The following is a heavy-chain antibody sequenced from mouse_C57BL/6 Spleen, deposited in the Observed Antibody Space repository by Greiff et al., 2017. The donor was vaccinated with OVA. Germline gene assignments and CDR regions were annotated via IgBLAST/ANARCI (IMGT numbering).Heavy chain of an antibody. CDR1: GFTFSSYA. Sequence: EVKLMEPGGGLVKPGGSLKLSCAASGFTFSSYAMSWVRQTPEKRLEWVATISDGGSYTYYPDNVKGRFTISRDNAKTNLYLQMSHLKSEDTAMYYCARDDYSNEAWFAYWGQGTLVTVSA. CDR2: ISDGGSYT. CDR3: ARDDYSNEAWFAY. J-gene: IGHJ3*01. D-gene: IGHD2-5*01. V-gene: IGHV5-4*01.